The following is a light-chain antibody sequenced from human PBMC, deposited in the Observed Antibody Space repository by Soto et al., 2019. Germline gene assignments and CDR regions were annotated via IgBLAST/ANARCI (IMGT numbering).Light chain of an antibody. J-gene: IGKJ4*02. CDR3: QQYSDSPLL. CDR1: QSVSSY. Sequence: EIVLTQSPATLSVSPGERATLSCRASQSVSSYLAWYQQKTGQAPRLLIHGASSRATGIPDRLSGSGSGTDLTLTISRLEPEDLAVYYCQQYSDSPLLXGGGTKVDIK. CDR2: GAS. V-gene: IGKV3-20*01.